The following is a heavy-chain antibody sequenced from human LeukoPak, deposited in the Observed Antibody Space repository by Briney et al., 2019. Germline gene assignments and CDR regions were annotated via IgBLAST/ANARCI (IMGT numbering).Heavy chain of an antibody. CDR2: IYYSGST. Sequence: SETPSLTCTVSGGSISSGGYYWSWIRQHPGKGLEWIGYIYYSGSTYYNPSLKSRVTTSVDTSKNQFSLKLSSVTAADTAVYYCARRGYYYDSSGYYDFDAFDIWGQGTMVTVSS. V-gene: IGHV4-31*03. D-gene: IGHD3-22*01. CDR3: ARRGYYYDSSGYYDFDAFDI. CDR1: GGSISSGGYY. J-gene: IGHJ3*02.